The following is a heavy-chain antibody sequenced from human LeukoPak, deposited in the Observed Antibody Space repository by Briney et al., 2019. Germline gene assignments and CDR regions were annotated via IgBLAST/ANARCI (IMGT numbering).Heavy chain of an antibody. Sequence: GESLKISCKGSGYSFTSYWIGWVRQMPGKGLDWMGIIYPVDPDTRYSPSFQGLVTTSADKSISTAYLQWSSLKASDTAMYYCARGELLRYFDWLLPYWGQGTLVTVSS. CDR1: GYSFTSYW. V-gene: IGHV5-51*01. CDR3: ARGELLRYFDWLLPY. D-gene: IGHD3-9*01. CDR2: IYPVDPDT. J-gene: IGHJ4*02.